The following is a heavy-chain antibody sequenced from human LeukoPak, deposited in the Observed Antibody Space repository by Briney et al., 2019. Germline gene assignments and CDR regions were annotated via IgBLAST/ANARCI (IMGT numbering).Heavy chain of an antibody. D-gene: IGHD6-19*01. CDR3: AKIDGSPKLYSSGWFVDY. CDR2: IYSGGST. CDR1: EFSVGSNY. J-gene: IGHJ4*02. V-gene: IGHV3-66*01. Sequence: GGSLRLSCAASEFSVGSNYMTWVRQAPGKGLEWVSLIYSGGSTYYADSVKGRFTISRDNSKNTLYLQMNSLRAEDTAVYYCAKIDGSPKLYSSGWFVDYWGQGTLVTVSS.